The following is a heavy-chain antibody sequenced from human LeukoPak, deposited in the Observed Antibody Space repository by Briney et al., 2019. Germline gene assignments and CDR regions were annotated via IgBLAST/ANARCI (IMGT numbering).Heavy chain of an antibody. J-gene: IGHJ3*02. Sequence: ASVKVSCKASGGTCSSYAISWVRQAPGQGLEWLGGIIPIFGTANYAQKFQGRVTITTDESTSTAYMELSSLRSEDTAVYYCARDLNPASITIFGVVPDAFDIWGQGTMVTVSS. D-gene: IGHD3-3*01. CDR1: GGTCSSYA. CDR3: ARDLNPASITIFGVVPDAFDI. V-gene: IGHV1-69*05. CDR2: IIPIFGTA.